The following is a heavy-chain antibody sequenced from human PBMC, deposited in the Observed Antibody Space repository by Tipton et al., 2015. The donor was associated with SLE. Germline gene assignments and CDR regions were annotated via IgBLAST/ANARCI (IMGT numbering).Heavy chain of an antibody. D-gene: IGHD4-17*01. Sequence: TLSLTCTVSGVSISYDYWSWIRQSAGKGLEWIARIYSSGSPDYNPSPQSRLTMSIDTSKNQVSLRLHSVTAADTAVYYCARGSDGDYVRYFDVWGRGTLVTVSS. CDR1: GVSISYDY. CDR2: IYSSGSP. CDR3: ARGSDGDYVRYFDV. J-gene: IGHJ2*01. V-gene: IGHV4-4*07.